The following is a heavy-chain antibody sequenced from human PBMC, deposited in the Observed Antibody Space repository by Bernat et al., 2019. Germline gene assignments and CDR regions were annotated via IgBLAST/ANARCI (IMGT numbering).Heavy chain of an antibody. D-gene: IGHD6-13*01. CDR2: INPSGGST. Sequence: QVQLVQSGAEVKKPGASVKVSCKASGYTFTSYYMHWVRQAPGQGLEWMGIINPSGGSTSYAQKLQGRVTMTRDTSTSTVYMELSSLRSEDTAVYYCARPLSTSSRCWYFDLWGRGTRVTVSS. CDR3: ARPLSTSSRCWYFDL. CDR1: GYTFTSYY. J-gene: IGHJ2*01. V-gene: IGHV1-46*01.